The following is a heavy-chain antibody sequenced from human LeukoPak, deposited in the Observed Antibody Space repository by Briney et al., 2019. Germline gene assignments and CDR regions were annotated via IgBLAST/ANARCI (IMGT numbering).Heavy chain of an antibody. J-gene: IGHJ4*02. D-gene: IGHD2-21*01. Sequence: GGSLRLSCAASGFNFASYAMYWVRQAPGRGLEWVAYISYDGRDKYYVDSVKGRFFISKDSSMSTLYLDMNSLRPEDTALHYCVRDLYSRSPYFDVWGQGTLVTVSS. CDR3: VRDLYSRSPYFDV. CDR1: GFNFASYA. CDR2: ISYDGRDK. V-gene: IGHV3-30*03.